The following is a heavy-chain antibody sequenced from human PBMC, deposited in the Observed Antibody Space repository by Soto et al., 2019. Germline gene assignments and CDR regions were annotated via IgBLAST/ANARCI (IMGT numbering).Heavy chain of an antibody. Sequence: SETLSLTCAVSGGSISSGGYSWSWIRQPPGKGLEWIGYIYHSGSTYYNPSLKSRVTISVDTSKNQFSLKLSSVTAADTAVYYCARDLVTGTTKDYGMDVWGQGTTVTVSS. CDR1: GGSISSGGYS. CDR2: IYHSGST. CDR3: ARDLVTGTTKDYGMDV. D-gene: IGHD1-20*01. J-gene: IGHJ6*02. V-gene: IGHV4-30-2*01.